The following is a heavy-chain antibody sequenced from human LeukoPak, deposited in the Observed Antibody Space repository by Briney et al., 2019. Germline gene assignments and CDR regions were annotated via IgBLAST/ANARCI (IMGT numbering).Heavy chain of an antibody. V-gene: IGHV5-51*01. Sequence: GESLKISCKGSGYSFTSYWIGWVRQMPGKGLEWMGIIYPGDSDTRYSPSFQGQVTISADKSISTANLQWSSLKASDTAMYYCASAVAVGNDAFDIWGQGTMVTVSS. CDR2: IYPGDSDT. J-gene: IGHJ3*02. CDR3: ASAVAVGNDAFDI. CDR1: GYSFTSYW. D-gene: IGHD6-19*01.